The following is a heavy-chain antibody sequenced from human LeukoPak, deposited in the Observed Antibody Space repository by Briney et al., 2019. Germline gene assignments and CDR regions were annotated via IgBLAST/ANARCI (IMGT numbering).Heavy chain of an antibody. CDR1: GYTFSSYG. V-gene: IGHV1-18*01. J-gene: IGHJ6*02. D-gene: IGHD6-13*01. Sequence: ASVKVSCKASGYTFSSYGISWVRQAPGHGLEWMGWISAYNGNTNYAQKLQGRVTMTTDTSTSTAYMELRSLRSDDTAVYYCAREGDPASAVLYYYYYGMDVWGQGTTVTVSS. CDR3: AREGDPASAVLYYYYYGMDV. CDR2: ISAYNGNT.